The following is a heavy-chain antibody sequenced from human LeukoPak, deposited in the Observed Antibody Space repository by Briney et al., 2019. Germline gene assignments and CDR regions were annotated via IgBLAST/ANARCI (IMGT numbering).Heavy chain of an antibody. D-gene: IGHD6-25*01. J-gene: IGHJ4*02. Sequence: PGRSLRLSCAASGFTFSSYAMHWVRQAPGKGLEWVAVISYDGSNKYYADSVKGRFTISRDNSKNTLYLQMNSLRAEDTAMFYCAREGFTSGRAGGFDYWGQGTLVTVSP. V-gene: IGHV3-30-3*01. CDR2: ISYDGSNK. CDR3: AREGFTSGRAGGFDY. CDR1: GFTFSSYA.